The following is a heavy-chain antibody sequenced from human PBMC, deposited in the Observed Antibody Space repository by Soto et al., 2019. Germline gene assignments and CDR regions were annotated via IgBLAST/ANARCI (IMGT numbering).Heavy chain of an antibody. CDR2: INSDGSST. CDR3: ATSAVNVMDC. CDR1: GFTFSSYW. V-gene: IGHV3-74*01. Sequence: PGGSLRLSCAASGFTFSSYWMHWVRQAPGKGLVWVSRINSDGSSTSYAGSVKGRFTISRDNAKNTLYLQMNSLRAEDTAVYYCATSAVNVMDCWCQGTTVTVSS. J-gene: IGHJ6*02.